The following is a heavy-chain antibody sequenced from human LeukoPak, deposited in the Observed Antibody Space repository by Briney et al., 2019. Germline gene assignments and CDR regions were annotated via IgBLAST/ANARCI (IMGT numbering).Heavy chain of an antibody. CDR1: GFTFSNYE. CDR2: ISSGGSGT. Sequence: GGSLRLSCAASGFTFSNYEMNWVRQAPGKGLEWISYISSGGSGTYYADSVKGRFTISRDNAKNSLYLQMNSLRAEDTAIYYCARDWGAAGLWDYWGQGTLVTVSS. CDR3: ARDWGAAGLWDY. D-gene: IGHD6-13*01. J-gene: IGHJ4*02. V-gene: IGHV3-48*03.